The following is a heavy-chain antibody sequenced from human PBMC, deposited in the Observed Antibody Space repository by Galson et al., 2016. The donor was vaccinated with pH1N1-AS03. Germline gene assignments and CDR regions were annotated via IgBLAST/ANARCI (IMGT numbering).Heavy chain of an antibody. CDR1: GFTFSSFS. V-gene: IGHV3-48*01. Sequence: SLRLSCAASGFTFSSFSMIWVRQAPGKGLEWIAYISSGSSTIYYADSEKGRFTISRDNVKSSLYLHLNSLRADDTAIYYCARGDSSGYSYMRRLVRWGQGTLVTVSS. CDR3: ARGDSSGYSYMRRLVR. D-gene: IGHD3-22*01. CDR2: ISSGSSTI. J-gene: IGHJ4*02.